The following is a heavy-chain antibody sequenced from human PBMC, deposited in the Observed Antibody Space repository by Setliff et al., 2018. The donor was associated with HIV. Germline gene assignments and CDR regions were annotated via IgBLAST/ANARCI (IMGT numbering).Heavy chain of an antibody. CDR2: IYPDDSDA. J-gene: IGHJ4*02. CDR3: ARNHLNYASGNTKTSGAYYFDS. CDR1: GYSFYTYW. D-gene: IGHD3-10*01. V-gene: IGHV5-51*01. Sequence: PGESLKISCKGSGYSFYTYWIAWVRQMPGRGLEVMGLIYPDDSDARYNPSFQGQVTISADKSISTAYLQWSSLKASDSAIFYCARNHLNYASGNTKTSGAYYFDSWGQGTLVTVSS.